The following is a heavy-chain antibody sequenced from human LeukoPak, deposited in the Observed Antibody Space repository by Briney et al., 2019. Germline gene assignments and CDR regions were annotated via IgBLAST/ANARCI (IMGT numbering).Heavy chain of an antibody. CDR2: ISGSGSTI. CDR3: AELGITMIGGV. V-gene: IGHV3-23*01. D-gene: IGHD3-10*02. CDR1: GFTFSSYA. J-gene: IGHJ6*04. Sequence: GGSLRLSCAASGFTFSSYAISWVRQAPGKGVEWVSAISGSGSTIYYADSVKGRFTISRDNAKNSLYLQMNSLRAEDTAVYYCAELGITMIGGVWGKGTTVTISS.